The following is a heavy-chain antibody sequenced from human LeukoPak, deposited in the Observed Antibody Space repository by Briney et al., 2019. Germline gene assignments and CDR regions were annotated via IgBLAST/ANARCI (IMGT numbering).Heavy chain of an antibody. CDR1: GGSISSSSYY. CDR3: ARDSGSYYFDY. V-gene: IGHV4-39*07. CDR2: IYYSGST. Sequence: PSETLSLTCTVSGGSISSSSYYWGWIRQPPGKGLEWIGSIYYSGSTYYNPSLKSRVTISVDTSKDQFSLKLSSVTAADTAVYYCARDSGSYYFDYWGQGTLVTVSS. D-gene: IGHD1-26*01. J-gene: IGHJ4*02.